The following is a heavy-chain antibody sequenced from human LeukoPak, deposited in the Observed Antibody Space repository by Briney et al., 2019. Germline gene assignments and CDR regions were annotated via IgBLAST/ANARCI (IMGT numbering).Heavy chain of an antibody. J-gene: IGHJ4*02. Sequence: GGSLRLSCAASGFTFSSYAMHWVRQAPGKGLEWVAVISYDGSNKYYADSVKGRFTISRDNSKNTLYLQMNSLRAEDTAVYYCARDRGSYYGSGLFDYWGQGTPVTVSS. V-gene: IGHV3-30-3*01. CDR2: ISYDGSNK. CDR1: GFTFSSYA. CDR3: ARDRGSYYGSGLFDY. D-gene: IGHD1-26*01.